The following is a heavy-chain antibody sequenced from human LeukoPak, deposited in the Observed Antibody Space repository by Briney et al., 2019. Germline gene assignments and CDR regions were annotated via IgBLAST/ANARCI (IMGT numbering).Heavy chain of an antibody. CDR2: IRYDGSNK. CDR3: AKSAVGATLGDY. V-gene: IGHV3-30*02. D-gene: IGHD1-26*01. CDR1: GFTFSSYG. J-gene: IGHJ4*02. Sequence: GGSLRLTCAASGFTFSSYGMHWVRQAPGKGLEWVAFIRYDGSNKYYADSVKGRFTISRDNSRDTLYLQMISLRAEDTAVYYCAKSAVGATLGDYWGQGTPVTVSS.